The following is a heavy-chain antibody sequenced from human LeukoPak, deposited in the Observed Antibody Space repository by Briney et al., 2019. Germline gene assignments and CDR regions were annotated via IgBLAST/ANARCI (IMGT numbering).Heavy chain of an antibody. V-gene: IGHV1-69*13. CDR2: IIPIFGAA. Sequence: SVKVSCKASGGTFSSYAISWVRQASGQGLEWMGGIIPIFGAANYAQKFQGRVTITADESTSTAYMELSSLRSEDTAVYYCAREGGDYYGSGSYNYWGQGTLVTVSS. J-gene: IGHJ4*02. CDR1: GGTFSSYA. CDR3: AREGGDYYGSGSYNY. D-gene: IGHD3-10*01.